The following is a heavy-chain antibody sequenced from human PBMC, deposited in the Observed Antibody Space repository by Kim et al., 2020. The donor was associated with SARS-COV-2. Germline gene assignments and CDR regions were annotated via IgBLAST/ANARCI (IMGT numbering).Heavy chain of an antibody. D-gene: IGHD3-22*01. CDR1: GGSISSSSYY. CDR2: IYYSGST. J-gene: IGHJ5*02. CDR3: ARQRITMIVVVITSNWFDP. Sequence: SETLSLTCTVSGGSISSSSYYWGWIRQPPGKGLEWIGSIYYSGSTYYNPSLKSRVTISVDTSKNQFSLKLSSVTAADTAVYYCARQRITMIVVVITSNWFDPWGQGTLGTVSS. V-gene: IGHV4-39*01.